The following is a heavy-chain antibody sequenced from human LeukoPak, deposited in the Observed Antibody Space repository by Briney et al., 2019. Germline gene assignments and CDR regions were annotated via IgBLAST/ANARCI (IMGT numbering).Heavy chain of an antibody. CDR1: GFTFSYFE. CDR2: IRYDGSNK. D-gene: IGHD2-2*01. CDR3: AKDADIVVSSYFDY. Sequence: GGSLRLSCAASGFTFSYFEMNWVRQAPGKGLEWVAFIRYDGSNKYYADSVKGRFTISRDNSKNTLYVQMNSLRAEDTAVYYCAKDADIVVSSYFDYWGQGTLVTVSS. V-gene: IGHV3-30*02. J-gene: IGHJ4*02.